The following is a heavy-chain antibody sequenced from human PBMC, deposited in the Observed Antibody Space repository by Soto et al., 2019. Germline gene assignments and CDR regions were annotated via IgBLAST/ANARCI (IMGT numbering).Heavy chain of an antibody. D-gene: IGHD6-19*01. CDR3: ASRTSGWYFDY. CDR1: GFTFSSYA. Sequence: EVQLLESGGGLVQPGGSLRLSCTASGFTFSSYAMNWVRQAPGKGLEWVSVISGSGGSTYYADSVKGRFTISRDNSKNKLYLQMNRLRAEDTAVYYCASRTSGWYFDYWGQGTLVTVSS. J-gene: IGHJ4*02. V-gene: IGHV3-23*01. CDR2: ISGSGGST.